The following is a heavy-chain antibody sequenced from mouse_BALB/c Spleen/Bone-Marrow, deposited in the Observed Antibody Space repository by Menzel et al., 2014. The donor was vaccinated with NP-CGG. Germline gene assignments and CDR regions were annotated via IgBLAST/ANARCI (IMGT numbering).Heavy chain of an antibody. CDR3: ARKGAMITHYYAMDY. CDR1: RFTFSSFG. J-gene: IGHJ4*01. D-gene: IGHD2-4*01. V-gene: IGHV5-17*02. Sequence: EVQVVESGGGLVQPGGSRKLSCAASRFTFSSFGMHWVRQAPEKGLEWVAYISNGSSPIYYADTVKGRFTISRDNPKNTLFLQMTSLRSEDTAMYYCARKGAMITHYYAMDYWGQGTSVTVSS. CDR2: ISNGSSPI.